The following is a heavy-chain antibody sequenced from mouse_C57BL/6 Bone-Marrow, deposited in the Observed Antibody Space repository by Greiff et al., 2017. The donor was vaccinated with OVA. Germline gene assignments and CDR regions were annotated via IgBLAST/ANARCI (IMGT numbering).Heavy chain of an antibody. V-gene: IGHV5-6*01. J-gene: IGHJ4*01. Sequence: EVMLVESGGDLVQPGGSLKLSCAASGFTFTSYGMSWVRQTPDKRLEWVATISSGGSYTYYPDSVKGRFTISRYNGNNTLYLQMSSLKSEDTAVYYCSKHGRYYAMDYWGQGTSVTVSS. CDR1: GFTFTSYG. CDR2: ISSGGSYT. D-gene: IGHD4-1*01. CDR3: SKHGRYYAMDY.